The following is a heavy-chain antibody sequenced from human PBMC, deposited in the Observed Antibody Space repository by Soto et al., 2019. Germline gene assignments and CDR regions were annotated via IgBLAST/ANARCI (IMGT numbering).Heavy chain of an antibody. CDR2: ISYDGSNK. J-gene: IGHJ4*02. CDR1: GFTFSSYA. V-gene: IGHV3-30-3*01. D-gene: IGHD6-19*01. Sequence: QVQLVESGGGVVQPGRSLRLSCAASGFTFSSYAMHWVRQAPGKGLEWVAVISYDGSNKYYADSVKGRFTISRDNYKNTLYLQMNSLRAEDTAVYYCARNEYSSGWDWGQGTLVTVSS. CDR3: ARNEYSSGWD.